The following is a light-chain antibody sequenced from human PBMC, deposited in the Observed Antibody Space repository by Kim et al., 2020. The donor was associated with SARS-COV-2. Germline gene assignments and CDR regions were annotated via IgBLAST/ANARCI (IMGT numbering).Light chain of an antibody. V-gene: IGLV2-11*01. J-gene: IGLJ1*01. Sequence: QSALTQPRSVSGSPGQSVTISCAGSMRNIGTYNHVSWYRQNPGEAPQLILYDVTKRPSGVPDRFSGSKSGNSASLTISGLQADDEADYYCCSYADSRYVFGSGTTVTVL. CDR3: CSYADSRYV. CDR1: MRNIGTYNH. CDR2: DVT.